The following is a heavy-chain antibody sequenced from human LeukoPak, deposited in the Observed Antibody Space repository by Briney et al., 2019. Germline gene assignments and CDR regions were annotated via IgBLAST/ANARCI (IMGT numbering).Heavy chain of an antibody. CDR2: INPSGGST. V-gene: IGHV1-46*01. CDR1: GYTSTIYY. CDR3: AREEGYDSSGYPSSHYDC. D-gene: IGHD3-22*01. J-gene: IGHJ4*02. Sequence: ASVKDSSEAPGYTSTIYYMHSVSQAPGQGLEWMGIINPSGGSTSYAQKFQGRVTMTRDTSTSTVYMELSSLRSEDTAVYYCAREEGYDSSGYPSSHYDCWGQGTLVTVSS.